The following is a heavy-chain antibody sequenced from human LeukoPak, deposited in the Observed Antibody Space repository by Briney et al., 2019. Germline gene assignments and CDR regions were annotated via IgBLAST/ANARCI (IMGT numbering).Heavy chain of an antibody. CDR3: ARDLGMRGYYYMDV. J-gene: IGHJ6*03. CDR2: IIPMFGTA. Sequence: GASVKVSCKASGYTFTSYDINWVRQATGQGLEWMGGIIPMFGTAHYAQKFQGRVTITTDESTSTAYMELSSLRSEDTAVYYCARDLGMRGYYYMDVWGKGTTVTVSS. V-gene: IGHV1-69*05. CDR1: GYTFTSYD.